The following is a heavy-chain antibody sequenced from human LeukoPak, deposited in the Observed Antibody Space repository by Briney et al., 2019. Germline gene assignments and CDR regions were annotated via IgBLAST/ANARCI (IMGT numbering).Heavy chain of an antibody. CDR1: GFPFGDYA. J-gene: IGHJ4*02. Sequence: GGSLRLSCIVSGFPFGDYAMSWFRQAPGKGLEWVSSITGGGDTTDYADSVKGRFTISRDNSKNTLYLHMNSLGVEDTAVYYCARAYGTNGYYQLPINYWGQGTLVTVSS. V-gene: IGHV3-23*01. CDR2: ITGGGDTT. CDR3: ARAYGTNGYYQLPINY. D-gene: IGHD3-22*01.